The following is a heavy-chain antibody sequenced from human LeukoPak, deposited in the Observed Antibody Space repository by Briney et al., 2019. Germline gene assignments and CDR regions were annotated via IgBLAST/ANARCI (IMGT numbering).Heavy chain of an antibody. CDR3: ARSAAAGRIVATFAY. Sequence: GSLRLSCAASGFTFDDYGMSWVRQAPGKGLEWVSGINWNGGSTGYADSVKGRFTISRDNSKDTLYLQMNSLRAEDTAVYYCARSAAAGRIVATFAYWGQGTLVTVSS. CDR1: GFTFDDYG. J-gene: IGHJ4*02. CDR2: INWNGGST. D-gene: IGHD5-12*01. V-gene: IGHV3-20*04.